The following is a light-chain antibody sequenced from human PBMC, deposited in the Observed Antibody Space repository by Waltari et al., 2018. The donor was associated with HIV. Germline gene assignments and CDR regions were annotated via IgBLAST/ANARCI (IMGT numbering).Light chain of an antibody. V-gene: IGLV3-10*01. J-gene: IGLJ2*01. CDR1: AFPHHF. CDR3: YSTDNSGTHIRV. Sequence: SSDLTQPPSVSVSPGQTASICCSGDAFPHHFAYWLRQKSGQAPGRVIYEDSKRPSGIPQRFSGSSSGTMATLTISGAQVADEADYYCYSTDNSGTHIRVFGGGTKLTVL. CDR2: EDS.